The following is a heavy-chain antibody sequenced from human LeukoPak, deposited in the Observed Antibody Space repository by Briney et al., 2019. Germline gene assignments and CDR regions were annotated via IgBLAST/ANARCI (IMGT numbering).Heavy chain of an antibody. D-gene: IGHD3-10*01. CDR1: GYSFTSYG. J-gene: IGHJ4*02. Sequence: ASLKVSCKASGYSFTSYGISWVRQAPGQGLEWMGYISAYNGNTNYAQKLQGRVTMTTDTSTSTAYMELRSLRSDDTGVYYCAVGPNYYGSGSSFDYWGQGTMVSVPS. V-gene: IGHV1-18*01. CDR3: AVGPNYYGSGSSFDY. CDR2: ISAYNGNT.